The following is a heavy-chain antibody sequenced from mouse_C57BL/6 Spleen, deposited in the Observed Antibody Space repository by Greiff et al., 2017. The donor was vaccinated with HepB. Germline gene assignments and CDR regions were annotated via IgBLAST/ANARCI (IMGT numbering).Heavy chain of an antibody. V-gene: IGHV1-64*01. CDR3: ARSYYYDYDDAMDY. CDR2: IHPNSGST. D-gene: IGHD2-4*01. Sequence: VQPQQPGAELVKPGASVKLSCKASGYTFTSYWMHWVKQRPGQGLEWIGMIHPNSGSTNYNEKFKSKATLTVDKSSSTAYMQLSSLTSEDSAVYYCARSYYYDYDDAMDYWGQGTSVTVSS. J-gene: IGHJ4*01. CDR1: GYTFTSYW.